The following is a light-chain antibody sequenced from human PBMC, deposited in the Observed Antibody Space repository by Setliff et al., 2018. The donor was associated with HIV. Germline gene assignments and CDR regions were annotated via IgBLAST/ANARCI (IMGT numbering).Light chain of an antibody. V-gene: IGLV2-14*01. CDR3: SSYTSRNTLV. J-gene: IGLJ1*01. CDR1: SSDVGGYNF. Sequence: QSALTQPASVSGSPGQSITISCTGTSSDVGGYNFVSWYQQHPGKAPKLIIYEVSNRPSGISNRFSGSKSGNTASLTISGLQAEDEADYYCSSYTSRNTLVFGTGTKVTVL. CDR2: EVS.